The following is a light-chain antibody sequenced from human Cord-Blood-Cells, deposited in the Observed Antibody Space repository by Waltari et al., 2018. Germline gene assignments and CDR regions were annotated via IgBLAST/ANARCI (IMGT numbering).Light chain of an antibody. Sequence: QSALTQPASVSGSPGQSITISCPGTSSDVGTYNLFSWYQQHPGKAPKRMIYEGSKRPSGVSNRFSGSKSGNTASLTISGLQAEDEADYYCCSYAGSSTWVFGGGTKLTVL. CDR3: CSYAGSSTWV. CDR2: EGS. V-gene: IGLV2-23*01. J-gene: IGLJ3*02. CDR1: SSDVGTYNL.